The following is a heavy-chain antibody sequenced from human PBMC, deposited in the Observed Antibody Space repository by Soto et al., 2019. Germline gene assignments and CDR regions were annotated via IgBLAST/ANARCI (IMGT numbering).Heavy chain of an antibody. CDR1: GYTFSNSG. J-gene: IGHJ4*02. V-gene: IGHV1-18*01. CDR2: INSDNGNT. Sequence: ASVKVSCKASGYTFSNSGISWVRQAPGQGLEWLGWINSDNGNTNYAQHLQGRVTLTTDTSTSTAYMDLSSLRSDDTAVYYCARCRHIAVADSLDDWGQGTLVTVSS. D-gene: IGHD6-19*01. CDR3: ARCRHIAVADSLDD.